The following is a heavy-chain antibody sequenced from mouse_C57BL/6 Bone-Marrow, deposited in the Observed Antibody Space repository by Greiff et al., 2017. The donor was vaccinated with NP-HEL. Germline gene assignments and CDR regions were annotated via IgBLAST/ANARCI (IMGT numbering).Heavy chain of an antibody. CDR3: ARTEPAWFAY. J-gene: IGHJ3*01. CDR2: ISSGSSTI. CDR1: GFTFSDYG. V-gene: IGHV5-17*01. Sequence: EVKLMESGGGLVKPGGSLKLSCAASGFTFSDYGMHWVRQAPEKGLEWVAYISSGSSTIYYADTVKGRFNISRDNAKNTLFLQMTSLRSEDTAMYYCARTEPAWFAYWGQGTLVTVSA.